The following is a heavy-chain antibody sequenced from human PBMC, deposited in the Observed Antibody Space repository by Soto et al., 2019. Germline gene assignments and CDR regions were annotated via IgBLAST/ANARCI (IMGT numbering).Heavy chain of an antibody. CDR1: GYTFTSYA. D-gene: IGHD1-20*01. Sequence: QVQLVQSGAEVKKPGASVKVSCKASGYTFTSYAMHWVRQAPGQRLEWMGWINAGNGNTKYSQKFQGRVTITRDTSASTAYMELSSLRPEDTAVYYCARGLYNPFDYWGQGTLVTVSS. V-gene: IGHV1-3*01. CDR3: ARGLYNPFDY. CDR2: INAGNGNT. J-gene: IGHJ4*02.